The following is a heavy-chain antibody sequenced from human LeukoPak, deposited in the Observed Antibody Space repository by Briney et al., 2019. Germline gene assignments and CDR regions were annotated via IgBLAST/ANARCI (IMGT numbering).Heavy chain of an antibody. CDR2: IDSDESGT. D-gene: IGHD1/OR15-1a*01. Sequence: GGSLRLSCSASGPTLSGYWMHWVRQIPGKGLVWVSRIDSDESGTSYADSVKGRFTISRDDVKNMLYLQMNSLRVEDTGLYYCSTVEHFWGQGTLVTVSS. J-gene: IGHJ4*02. V-gene: IGHV3-74*01. CDR1: GPTLSGYW. CDR3: STVEHF.